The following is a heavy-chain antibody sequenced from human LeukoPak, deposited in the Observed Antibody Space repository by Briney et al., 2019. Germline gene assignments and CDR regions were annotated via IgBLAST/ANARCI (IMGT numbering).Heavy chain of an antibody. J-gene: IGHJ4*02. Sequence: GGSLRLSCAASGFTLSGSYMHWVRQAPGKGLVWVSRVNTDGSTTTYADSVKGRFTISRDNARNSVYMEMNDLIDEDTAFYYCARGENGSFDRWGQGTLVIVSS. D-gene: IGHD3-10*01. V-gene: IGHV3-74*01. CDR1: GFTLSGSY. CDR2: VNTDGSTT. CDR3: ARGENGSFDR.